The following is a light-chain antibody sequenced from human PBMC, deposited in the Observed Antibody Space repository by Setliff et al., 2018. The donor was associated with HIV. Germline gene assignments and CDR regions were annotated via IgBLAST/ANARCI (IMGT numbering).Light chain of an antibody. CDR3: CSNTGSNTYV. CDR2: QAT. J-gene: IGLJ1*01. V-gene: IGLV2-23*01. Sequence: QSVLTQPASVSGSPGQSITISCTGTSSDVGRYNLVSWYQQHPGKAPKPMIYQATKRPSGVSNRFSGSKSGNTASLTISGLQAEDEADYYCCSNTGSNTYVFGTGTKVTVL. CDR1: SSDVGRYNL.